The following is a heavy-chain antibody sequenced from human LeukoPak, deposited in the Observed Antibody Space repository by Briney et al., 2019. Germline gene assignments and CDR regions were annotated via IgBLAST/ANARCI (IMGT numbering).Heavy chain of an antibody. D-gene: IGHD3-10*01. CDR3: ARDAHIVRGVNPLDY. CDR2: VSYSSSTI. J-gene: IGHJ4*02. CDR1: GFTFSSYS. V-gene: IGHV3-48*02. Sequence: GGSLRPSCAASGFTFSSYSMNWVRQAPGKGLEWISYVSYSSSTIYYADSVKGRFTISRDNAKNSLYLQMNSLRDEDTAVYYCARDAHIVRGVNPLDYWGQGTLVTVSS.